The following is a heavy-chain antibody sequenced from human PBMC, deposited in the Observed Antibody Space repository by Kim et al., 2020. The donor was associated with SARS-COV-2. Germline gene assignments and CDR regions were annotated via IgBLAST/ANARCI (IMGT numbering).Heavy chain of an antibody. CDR2: ST. CDR3: AKDRVGLPSF. J-gene: IGHJ4*02. Sequence: STYYADSVKGRFTIYRDNSKNTLYLQMNSLRAEDTAVYYCAKDRVGLPSFWGQGTLVTVSS. V-gene: IGHV3-23*01. D-gene: IGHD1-26*01.